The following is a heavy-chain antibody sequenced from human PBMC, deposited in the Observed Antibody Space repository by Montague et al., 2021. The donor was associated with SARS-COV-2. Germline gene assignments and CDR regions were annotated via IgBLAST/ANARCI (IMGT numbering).Heavy chain of an antibody. CDR1: GGSISSSSYY. Sequence: DPLSLTCTVSGGSISSSSYYWGWIRQPPGKGLEWIGSIYYSGSTYYNPSLKSRVTISVDTSKNQFSLKLSSVTAADTAVYYCARPKYSSSWYVDYWGQGTLVTVSS. CDR3: ARPKYSSSWYVDY. CDR2: IYYSGST. V-gene: IGHV4-39*01. J-gene: IGHJ4*02. D-gene: IGHD6-13*01.